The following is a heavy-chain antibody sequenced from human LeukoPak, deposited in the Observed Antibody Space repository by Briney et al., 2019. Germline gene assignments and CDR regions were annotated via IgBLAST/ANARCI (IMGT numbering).Heavy chain of an antibody. J-gene: IGHJ4*02. D-gene: IGHD6-13*01. CDR3: TTDPTMGYRGSSWYWFDY. V-gene: IGHV3-15*01. CDR2: IKSKTDGGTT. CDR1: GFTFSNAW. Sequence: GGSLRLSCAASGFTFSNAWMSWVRQAPGKGLEWVGRIKSKTDGGTTDYAAPVKGRFTISRDDSKNTLYLQMNSLKTEDTAVYYCTTDPTMGYRGSSWYWFDYWGQGTLVTVSS.